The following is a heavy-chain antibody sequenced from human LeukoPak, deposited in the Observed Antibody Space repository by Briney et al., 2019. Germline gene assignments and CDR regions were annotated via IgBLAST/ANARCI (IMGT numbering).Heavy chain of an antibody. CDR3: TRDLMDYDVSTGLHHYYMDV. Sequence: RGSLRLSCVASGFTFSSYWMHWVRQDPRKGLVWVSRINGDGRNINYADSVRGRFTISRDNAKNTLYLQMNTLRVEDTAVYYCTRDLMDYDVSTGLHHYYMDVWGQGTTVTVSS. J-gene: IGHJ6*02. CDR2: INGDGRNI. D-gene: IGHD3-9*01. CDR1: GFTFSSYW. V-gene: IGHV3-74*01.